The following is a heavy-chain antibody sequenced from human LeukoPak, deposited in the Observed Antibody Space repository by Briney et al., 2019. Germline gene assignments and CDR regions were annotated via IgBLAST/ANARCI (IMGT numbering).Heavy chain of an antibody. CDR1: GFTFSNYA. J-gene: IGHJ3*02. V-gene: IGHV3-23*01. CDR2: ISGSGGST. CDR3: ALNGREVPSGAFDI. Sequence: PGGSLRLSCAASGFTFSNYAMSWVRQAPEKGLEWVSAISGSGGSTYYADSVKGRFTISRDNSKNTLYLQMNSLRAEDTAVYYCALNGREVPSGAFDIWGQGTMVTVSS. D-gene: IGHD3-16*02.